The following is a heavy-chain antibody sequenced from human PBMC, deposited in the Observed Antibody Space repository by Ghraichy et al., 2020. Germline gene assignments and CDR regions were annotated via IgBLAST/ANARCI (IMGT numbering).Heavy chain of an antibody. CDR3: AKDRGAIHFEY. V-gene: IGHV3-23*01. J-gene: IGHJ4*01. CDR2: ISGSDGRT. D-gene: IGHD2-15*01. CDR1: GFTYSTYA. Sequence: GGSLRLSCAASGFTYSTYAMSWVRQAPGKGLEWVSTISGSDGRTYYADSVRGRFSISRDNSKNTLYLQMNSLRAEDTAVYYCAKDRGAIHFEYWGHGTLVTISS.